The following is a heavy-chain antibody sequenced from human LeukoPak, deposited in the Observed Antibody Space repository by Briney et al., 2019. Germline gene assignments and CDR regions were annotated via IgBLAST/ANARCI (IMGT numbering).Heavy chain of an antibody. CDR1: GFTFNNYA. CDR2: ISDRGSGT. J-gene: IGHJ3*02. V-gene: IGHV3-23*01. Sequence: QTGGSLSLSCAVSGFTFNNYAMSWVRQAPGKGLEWVSAISDRGSGTYYADSVDVRFTISSDNSKNTLYLQMNSLRAEDTAVYYCAKGGIAARPFDDAFDIWGQGTMVTVSS. D-gene: IGHD6-6*01. CDR3: AKGGIAARPFDDAFDI.